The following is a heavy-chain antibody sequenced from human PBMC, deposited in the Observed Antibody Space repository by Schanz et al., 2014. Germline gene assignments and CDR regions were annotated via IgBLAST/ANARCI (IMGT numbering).Heavy chain of an antibody. D-gene: IGHD7-27*01. CDR2: ISDDGSFK. CDR3: ARELPGVVAFDF. V-gene: IGHV3-33*01. J-gene: IGHJ3*01. Sequence: QVQLVESGGGVVQPGRSLRLSCAASGFNFGSHGMHWVRQAPGKGLEWVAVISDDGSFKNYADSVRGRITMSRDNSKNTMYLQINNLRAEDTAVYYCARELPGVVAFDFWGQGTMVTVSS. CDR1: GFNFGSHG.